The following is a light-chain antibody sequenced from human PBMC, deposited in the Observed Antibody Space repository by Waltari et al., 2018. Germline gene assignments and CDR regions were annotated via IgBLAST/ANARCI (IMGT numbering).Light chain of an antibody. CDR2: WAS. V-gene: IGKV4-1*01. CDR3: QQYYSIPFT. Sequence: DIVMTQSPDSLAVCRGGRATLTRKASQTILYSSTNKNYLAWYQQKPGQPPKLLISWASTRESGVPARFSGSGSGTDFTLTISSLQAEDVAVYYCQQYYSIPFTFGPGTKVDIK. J-gene: IGKJ3*01. CDR1: QTILYSSTNKNY.